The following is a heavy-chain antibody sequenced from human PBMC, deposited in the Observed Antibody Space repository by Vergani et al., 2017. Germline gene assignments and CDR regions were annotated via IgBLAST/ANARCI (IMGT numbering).Heavy chain of an antibody. CDR2: TWYDGNNK. Sequence: QVQLVESGRGVVQPGRSLRLPCAASGFTFNQYGMHWVRQAPGKGLEWVAVTWYDGNNKQYADSVKGRFTISRDNSKSTMYLQMTSLSDEDTGVYYCARDLRLLYNRFDPWGQGTLVTVSS. V-gene: IGHV3-33*01. CDR3: ARDLRLLYNRFDP. D-gene: IGHD1-14*01. CDR1: GFTFNQYG. J-gene: IGHJ5*02.